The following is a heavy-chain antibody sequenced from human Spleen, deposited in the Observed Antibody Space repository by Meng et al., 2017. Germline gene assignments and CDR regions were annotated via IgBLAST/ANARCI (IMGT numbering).Heavy chain of an antibody. V-gene: IGHV4-4*02. Sequence: QVQLQESGPGLVKPSGTLSLTCVVSGGSISSSDWWTWFRQPPGKGLEWIGELYRSGSTYYNSSLRSLVTISVDKSKNQFSLSLTSVTAADTAVYYCATTVRNWGQGTLVTVSS. D-gene: IGHD4-17*01. CDR3: ATTVRN. CDR2: LYRSGST. CDR1: GGSISSSDW. J-gene: IGHJ4*02.